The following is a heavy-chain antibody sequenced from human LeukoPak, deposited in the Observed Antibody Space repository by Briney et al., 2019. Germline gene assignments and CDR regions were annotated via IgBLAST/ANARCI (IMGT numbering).Heavy chain of an antibody. J-gene: IGHJ4*02. CDR3: ARGRYGVYVSQYYLDY. V-gene: IGHV3-48*01. Sequence: PGGSLRLSCAASGFTFSSYAMHWVRQAPGKGLEWVSFISTYSSDIYYADSVKGRFTISRDNDKNSVYLQLNNLRVEETAIYYCARGRYGVYVSQYYLDYWGQGTLVTVSS. CDR2: ISTYSSDI. D-gene: IGHD5/OR15-5a*01. CDR1: GFTFSSYA.